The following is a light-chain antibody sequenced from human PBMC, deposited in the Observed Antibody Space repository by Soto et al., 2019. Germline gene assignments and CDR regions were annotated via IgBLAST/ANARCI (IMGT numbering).Light chain of an antibody. V-gene: IGKV1-8*01. CDR3: KQYYSYPT. Sequence: AIRMTQSPSSFSASTGDRVTITCRASQGIISYLAWYQQKPGKAPKLLIYAASTLQSGVPSRFRGSGSGTDVTLTISCLQYEDFATYYCKQYYSYPTVGGGTKVEIK. CDR2: AAS. CDR1: QGIISY. J-gene: IGKJ4*01.